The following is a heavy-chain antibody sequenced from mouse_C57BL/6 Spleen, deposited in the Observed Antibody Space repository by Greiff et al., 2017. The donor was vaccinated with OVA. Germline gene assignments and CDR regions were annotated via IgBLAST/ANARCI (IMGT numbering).Heavy chain of an antibody. Sequence: VMLVESGAELVKPGASVKISCKASGYAFSSYWMNWVKQRPGKGLEWIGQIYPGDGDTNYNGKFKGKATLTADKSSSTAYMQLSSLTSEDSAVYFCARVYSNYYAMDYWGQGTSVTVSS. CDR1: GYAFSSYW. J-gene: IGHJ4*01. V-gene: IGHV1-80*01. CDR3: ARVYSNYYAMDY. CDR2: IYPGDGDT. D-gene: IGHD2-5*01.